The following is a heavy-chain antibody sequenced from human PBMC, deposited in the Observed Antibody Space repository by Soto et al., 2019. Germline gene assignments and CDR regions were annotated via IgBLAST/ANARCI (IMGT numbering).Heavy chain of an antibody. J-gene: IGHJ4*02. D-gene: IGHD6-19*01. CDR3: ARASGWNCLGY. CDR2: ISAYNGNT. V-gene: IGHV1-18*01. Sequence: SLVKVARKGAGYTITIYGSGRLLMDHGQGLEWMGWISAYNGNTNYAQKLQGRVTMTTDTSTSTAYMELRSLRSDDTAVYYCARASGWNCLGYWGQGTLVTGSS. CDR1: GYTITIYG.